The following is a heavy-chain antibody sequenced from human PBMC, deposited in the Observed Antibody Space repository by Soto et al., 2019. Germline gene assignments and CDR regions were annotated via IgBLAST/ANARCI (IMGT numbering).Heavy chain of an antibody. J-gene: IGHJ6*03. V-gene: IGHV4-61*05. D-gene: IGHD3-10*01. CDR3: VKQGFGALVGLVAV. CDR1: GDSIRNRNYY. Sequence: SETLSLTCSVAGDSIRNRNYYWGWIRLPPGKGLEWIGYIRDSGDTSYNPSLNSRVTMSLDTSKKEFSLKLTSVTAADRAVFFCVKQGFGALVGLVAVWVNGTTVTVS. CDR2: IRDSGDT.